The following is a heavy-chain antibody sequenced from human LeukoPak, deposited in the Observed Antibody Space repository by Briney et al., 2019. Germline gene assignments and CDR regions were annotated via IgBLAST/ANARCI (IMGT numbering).Heavy chain of an antibody. CDR3: ASYISTPYYFDY. CDR2: IYSGGST. CDR1: GFTVSSNY. J-gene: IGHJ4*02. Sequence: GGSLRLSCAASGFTVSSNYMSWVRQAPGKGLEWVSVIYSGGSTYYADSVKGRFTISRDNSKNTLYLQMNSLRAKDTAVYYCASYISTPYYFDYWGQGTLVTVSS. V-gene: IGHV3-66*01. D-gene: IGHD2-2*01.